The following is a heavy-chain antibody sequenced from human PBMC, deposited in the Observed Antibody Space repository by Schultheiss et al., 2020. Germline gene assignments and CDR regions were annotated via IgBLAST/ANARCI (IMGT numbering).Heavy chain of an antibody. CDR3: ARVGRYGDYVDSYYYYYGMDV. V-gene: IGHV1-2*04. Sequence: ASVKVSCKASGYTFTGYYMHWVRQAPGQGLEWMGWINPNSGGTNYAQKFQGWVTMTRDTSISTAYMELSRLRSDDTAVYYCARVGRYGDYVDSYYYYYGMDVWGQGTTITVSS. J-gene: IGHJ6*02. CDR2: INPNSGGT. CDR1: GYTFTGYY. D-gene: IGHD4-17*01.